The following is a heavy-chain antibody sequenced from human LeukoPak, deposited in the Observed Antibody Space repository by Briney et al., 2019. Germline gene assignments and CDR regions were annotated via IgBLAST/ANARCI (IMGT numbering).Heavy chain of an antibody. CDR1: GFTFSSYG. D-gene: IGHD7-27*01. J-gene: IGHJ3*02. Sequence: GGSLRLSCAASGFTFSSYGMHWVRRAPGKGLEWVAVISYEGSNKYYADSVKGRFTISRDNSKNTLYLQIDSLRAEDTAVYYCAKDRLGTLDAFDIWGQGTMVTVSS. CDR2: ISYEGSNK. V-gene: IGHV3-30*18. CDR3: AKDRLGTLDAFDI.